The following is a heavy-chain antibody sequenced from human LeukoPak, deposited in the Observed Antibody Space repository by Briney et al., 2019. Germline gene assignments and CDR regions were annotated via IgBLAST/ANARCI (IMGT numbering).Heavy chain of an antibody. Sequence: AGRSLRLSCAASGFTFSNYAMHWVRQAPGKGLEWVAVISYDGSNKNYADSVKGRFTISRDNSKNTLYLQMDSLRPEDTAVYYCARELVVVTGILDYWGQGTLVTVSS. CDR1: GFTFSNYA. V-gene: IGHV3-30*04. CDR2: ISYDGSNK. CDR3: ARELVVVTGILDY. J-gene: IGHJ4*02. D-gene: IGHD2-21*02.